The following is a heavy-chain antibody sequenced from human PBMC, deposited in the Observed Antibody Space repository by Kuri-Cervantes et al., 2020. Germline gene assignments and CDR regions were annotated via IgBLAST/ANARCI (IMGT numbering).Heavy chain of an antibody. CDR1: GFTFSDYY. V-gene: IGHV3-11*04. CDR3: ARGTLGGGGPLD. J-gene: IGHJ4*02. Sequence: GESLKISCAASGFTFSDYYMSWIRQAPGKGLEWISYISGTGSTIFYADSVKGRFTIARDNAKKSLHLQMNSLRAEDTAVYYCARGTLGGGGPLDWGQGTLVTVSS. D-gene: IGHD1-26*01. CDR2: ISGTGSTI.